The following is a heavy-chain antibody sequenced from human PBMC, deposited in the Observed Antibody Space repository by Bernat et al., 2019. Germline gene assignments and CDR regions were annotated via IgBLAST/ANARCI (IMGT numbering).Heavy chain of an antibody. D-gene: IGHD4-17*01. CDR2: IWYDGSNK. CDR3: ARGGYYGDYAFDY. V-gene: IGHV3-33*01. CDR1: EFTFSSYG. J-gene: IGHJ4*02. Sequence: QVQLVESGGGVVQPGRSLRLSCAASEFTFSSYGMHWVRQAPGKGLEWVAVIWYDGSNKYYADSVKGRFTISRDNSKNTLYLQMNSLRAEDTAVYYCARGGYYGDYAFDYWGQGTLVTVSS.